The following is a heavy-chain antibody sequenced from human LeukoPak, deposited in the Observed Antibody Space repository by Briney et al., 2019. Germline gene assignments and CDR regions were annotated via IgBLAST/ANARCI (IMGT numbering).Heavy chain of an antibody. CDR1: GFTFSSYA. J-gene: IGHJ4*02. CDR3: AKDPNYYGSGPLDY. Sequence: GGSLRLXCAASGFTFSSYAMNWVRQAPGKGLEWVSAISGSDGSTYYADSVKGRFTISRDTSKNTLYLQMNSLRAEDTAIYYCAKDPNYYGSGPLDYWGQGTLVTVSS. V-gene: IGHV3-23*01. D-gene: IGHD3-10*01. CDR2: ISGSDGST.